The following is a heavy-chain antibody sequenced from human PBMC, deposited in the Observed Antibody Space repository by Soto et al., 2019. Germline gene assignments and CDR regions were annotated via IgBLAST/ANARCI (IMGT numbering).Heavy chain of an antibody. CDR1: GFTFSSYA. J-gene: IGHJ4*02. CDR2: IRGSGGST. D-gene: IGHD2-2*01. V-gene: IGHV3-23*01. Sequence: EVQLLESGGGLVQPGGSLRLSCAASGFTFSSYAMSWVRQAPGKGLEWVSAIRGSGGSTYYADSVKGRFTISRDNSKNTLYLQMNSLRAEDTAVYYCAKDLDTPNIVVVPVDGSGENYWGQGTLVTVSS. CDR3: AKDLDTPNIVVVPVDGSGENY.